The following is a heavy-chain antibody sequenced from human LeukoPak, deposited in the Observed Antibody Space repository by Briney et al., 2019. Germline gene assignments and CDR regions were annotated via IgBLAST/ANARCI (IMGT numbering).Heavy chain of an antibody. CDR1: GYTFTGYY. CDR3: ARAGLEYSSSSVRFDY. D-gene: IGHD6-6*01. CDR2: INPNSGGT. J-gene: IGHJ4*02. Sequence: ASVKVSCKASGYTFTGYYMHWVRQAPGQGLEWMGWINPNSGGTNYAQKFQGRVTMTRDTSISTAYMELSRLRSDDTAVYYCARAGLEYSSSSVRFDYWGQGTLVTVSS. V-gene: IGHV1-2*02.